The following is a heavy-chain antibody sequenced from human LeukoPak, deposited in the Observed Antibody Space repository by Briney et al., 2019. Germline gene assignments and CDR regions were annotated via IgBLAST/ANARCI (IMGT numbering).Heavy chain of an antibody. J-gene: IGHJ4*02. CDR2: MNPNRGNT. D-gene: IGHD3-22*01. CDR1: GYIFTSYD. V-gene: IGHV1-8*01. CDR3: ARGYYDTNGYYYRLDF. Sequence: ASVKVSCKASGYIFTSYDINWVRQATGQGLEWMGWMNPNRGNTGYAQNFQGRVTMTRNTCISTAYMELSSLRSEDTAVYYCARGYYDTNGYYYRLDFWGQGTLLTVSS.